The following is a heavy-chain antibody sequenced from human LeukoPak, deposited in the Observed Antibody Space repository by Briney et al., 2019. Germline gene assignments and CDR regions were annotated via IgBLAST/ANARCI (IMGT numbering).Heavy chain of an antibody. J-gene: IGHJ5*02. CDR3: ARDCPFYGSGSYYTP. Sequence: PGGSLRLSCAASGFTFSSYWMSWVREAPGKGLEWVANIKQDGSEKYYVDSVKGRFTISRDNAKNSLYLQMNSLRAEDTAVYYCARDCPFYGSGSYYTPWGQGTLVTVSS. CDR2: IKQDGSEK. CDR1: GFTFSSYW. D-gene: IGHD3-10*01. V-gene: IGHV3-7*03.